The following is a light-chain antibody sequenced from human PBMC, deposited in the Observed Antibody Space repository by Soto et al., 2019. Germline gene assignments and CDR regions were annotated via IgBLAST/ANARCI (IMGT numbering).Light chain of an antibody. CDR1: QNINRN. CDR3: QQYNDWPRM. V-gene: IGKV3-15*01. J-gene: IGKJ1*01. Sequence: EIVMTQSPAILSVSPGERATLSCRASQNINRNLAWYQQKPGQTPRLLIYASSTRATDIPVRFSGSGSGTEFTLTISGLQSEDFAIYHCQQYNDWPRMFGQGTKVEIK. CDR2: ASS.